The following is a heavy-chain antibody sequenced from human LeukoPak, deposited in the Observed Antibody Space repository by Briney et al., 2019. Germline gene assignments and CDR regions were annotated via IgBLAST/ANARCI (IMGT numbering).Heavy chain of an antibody. D-gene: IGHD2-2*01. CDR1: GFTFSSYE. CDR2: ISSSSSYI. Sequence: PGGSLRLSCAASGFTFSSYEMNWVRQAPGKGLEWVSSISSSSSYIYYADSVKGRFTISRDNAKSSLYLQMNSLRAEDTAVYYCAGEGYCSSTSCYFFPNWFDPWGQGTLVTVSS. J-gene: IGHJ5*02. CDR3: AGEGYCSSTSCYFFPNWFDP. V-gene: IGHV3-21*01.